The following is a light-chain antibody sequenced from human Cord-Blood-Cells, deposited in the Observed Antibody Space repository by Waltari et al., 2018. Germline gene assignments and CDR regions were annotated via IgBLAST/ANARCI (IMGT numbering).Light chain of an antibody. Sequence: QSALPQPASVSGSPGPSITISCTGTSSDVGGYNYVSWYQHHPGKAPKLMIYDVSNRPSGVSNRFSGSKSGNTASLTISGLQAEDEADYYCSSYTSSSTRVFGGGTKLTVL. J-gene: IGLJ3*02. V-gene: IGLV2-14*03. CDR3: SSYTSSSTRV. CDR1: SSDVGGYNY. CDR2: DVS.